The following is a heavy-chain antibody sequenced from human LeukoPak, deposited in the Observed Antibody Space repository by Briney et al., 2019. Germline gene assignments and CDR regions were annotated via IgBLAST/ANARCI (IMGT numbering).Heavy chain of an antibody. J-gene: IGHJ5*01. CDR2: MNPNSGNT. Sequence: ASVTVSCKASGYTFTSYDINWVRQAPGQGLEWMGWMNPNSGNTVYAQKFQGRVTITRNTSISTAYMELSRLGSEDTGVFYWARGDYQDWFDPWGQGTLVTVSS. CDR1: GYTFTSYD. V-gene: IGHV1-8*01. CDR3: ARGDYQDWFDP. D-gene: IGHD5-12*01.